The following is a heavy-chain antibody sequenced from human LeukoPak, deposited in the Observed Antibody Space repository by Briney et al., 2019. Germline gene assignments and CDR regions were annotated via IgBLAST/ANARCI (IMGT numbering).Heavy chain of an antibody. J-gene: IGHJ4*02. Sequence: GASVKVSCKASGYTFTSYSISWVRQAPGQGLEWVGWISAYNGNTNYAQKLQGRVTMTTVTSTSTAYMELRSLRSDDTAVYYCARSGFGMYSSGWYDYWGQGTLVTVSS. CDR2: ISAYNGNT. D-gene: IGHD6-19*01. V-gene: IGHV1-18*01. CDR3: ARSGFGMYSSGWYDY. CDR1: GYTFTSYS.